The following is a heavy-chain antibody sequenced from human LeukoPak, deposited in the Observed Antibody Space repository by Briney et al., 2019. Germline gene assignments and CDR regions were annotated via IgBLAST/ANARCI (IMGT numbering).Heavy chain of an antibody. CDR3: ARVADGYNYGAFDI. D-gene: IGHD5-24*01. CDR1: GYTFTGYY. Sequence: ASVKVSCKASGYTFTGYYIHWVRQAPGQGLEWMGWINPNSGGTNYARRFQGRVTMTRDTSISTAYVELSSLRSDDTAVYYCARVADGYNYGAFDIWGQGTVVTASS. J-gene: IGHJ3*02. V-gene: IGHV1-2*02. CDR2: INPNSGGT.